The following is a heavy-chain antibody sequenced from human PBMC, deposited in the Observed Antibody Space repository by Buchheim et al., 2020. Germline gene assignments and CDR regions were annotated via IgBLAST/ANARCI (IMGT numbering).Heavy chain of an antibody. CDR1: GYTFSEYG. D-gene: IGHD3-22*01. V-gene: IGHV1-18*04. J-gene: IGHJ5*02. CDR3: ARDPRHYYDRGGWAPGRAWFDP. Sequence: QAHLVQSGGEVRKPGASVKVSCTASGYTFSEYGVSWVRQAPGQGLEWMGWISAYNKNTQYAQKFQGRVTMTTDTSTRTVFMELRSLTSDDTAIYFCARDPRHYYDRGGWAPGRAWFDPWGQGTL. CDR2: ISAYNKNT.